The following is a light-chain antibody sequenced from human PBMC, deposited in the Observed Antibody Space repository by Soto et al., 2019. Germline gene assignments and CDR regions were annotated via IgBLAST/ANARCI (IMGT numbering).Light chain of an antibody. CDR3: QQRSDWPST. CDR1: QSVSRY. J-gene: IGKJ4*01. V-gene: IGKV3-11*01. Sequence: IVLTQSPATLSLSPGERATLSCRASQSVSRYLAWYQQKPGQAPRLLIYDASNRATGIPARFSGSGSGTDFTLTISSLEPEYFAVYYCQQRSDWPSTFGGGTKVQIK. CDR2: DAS.